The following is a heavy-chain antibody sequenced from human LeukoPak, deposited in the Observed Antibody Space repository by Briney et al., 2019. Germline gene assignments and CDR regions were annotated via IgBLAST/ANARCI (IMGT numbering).Heavy chain of an antibody. CDR2: INTNTGNP. D-gene: IGHD2-2*01. CDR3: ASSTAAASLGYFQH. CDR1: GYTFTSYA. V-gene: IGHV7-4-1*02. J-gene: IGHJ1*01. Sequence: ASVKVSCKAPGYTFTSYAMNWVRQAPGQGLEWMGWINTNTGNPTYAQGFTGRFVFSLDTSVSTAYLQISSLKAEDTAVYYCASSTAAASLGYFQHWGQGTLVTVSS.